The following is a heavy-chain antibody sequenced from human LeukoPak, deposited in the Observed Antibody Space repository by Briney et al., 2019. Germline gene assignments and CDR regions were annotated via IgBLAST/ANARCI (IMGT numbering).Heavy chain of an antibody. CDR3: ARDFDGITDY. V-gene: IGHV4-39*07. D-gene: IGHD3-16*01. CDR2: IYYSGST. CDR1: GGSISSSSNY. J-gene: IGHJ4*02. Sequence: SETLSLTCTVSGGSISSSSNYWGWIRQPPGKGLEWIGSIYYSGSTYYNPSLKSRVTISVDTSKNQFSLKLSSVTAADTAVYYCARDFDGITDYWGQGTLVTVSS.